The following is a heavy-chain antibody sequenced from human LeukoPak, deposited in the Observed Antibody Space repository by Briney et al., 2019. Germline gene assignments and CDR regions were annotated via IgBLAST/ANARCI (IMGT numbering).Heavy chain of an antibody. V-gene: IGHV4-34*01. CDR3: ARVRRGAVAH. D-gene: IGHD6-19*01. J-gene: IGHJ4*02. CDR1: GGSFSGYY. CDR2: INHSGST. Sequence: SETLSLTCAVYGGSFSGYYWSWIRQPPGKGLEWIGEINHSGSTNYNPSLKGRVTISVDTSKNQFSLKLSSVTAADTAVYYCARVRRGAVAHWGQGTLVTVSS.